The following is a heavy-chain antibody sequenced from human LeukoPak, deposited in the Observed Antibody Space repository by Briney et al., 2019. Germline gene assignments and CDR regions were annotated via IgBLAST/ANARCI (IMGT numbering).Heavy chain of an antibody. J-gene: IGHJ4*02. CDR1: GFTVSSNY. CDR2: IHSGDST. Sequence: GGSLRLSCAASGFTVSSNYMSWVRQAPGKGLEWVSIIHSGDSTYYADSVKGRFTTSRDNSKNTLYLQMNRLRAEDTAVYYCVRDTTVRWSYWGQGTLVTVSS. V-gene: IGHV3-53*01. D-gene: IGHD3-3*01. CDR3: VRDTTVRWSY.